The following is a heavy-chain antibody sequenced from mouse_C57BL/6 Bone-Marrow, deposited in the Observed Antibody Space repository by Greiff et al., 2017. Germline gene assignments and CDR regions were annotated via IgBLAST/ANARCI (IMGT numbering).Heavy chain of an antibody. V-gene: IGHV1-81*01. J-gene: IGHJ3*01. CDR2: IYPRSGNT. CDR1: GYTFTSYG. D-gene: IGHD2-3*01. CDR3: APDGYLFAY. Sequence: QVQLKESGAELARPGASVKLSCKASGYTFTSYGISWVKQRPGQGLEWIGEIYPRSGNTYYNEKFKGKATLTADKSSSTAYMELRSLTSEDSAVYFCAPDGYLFAYWGQGTLVTVSA.